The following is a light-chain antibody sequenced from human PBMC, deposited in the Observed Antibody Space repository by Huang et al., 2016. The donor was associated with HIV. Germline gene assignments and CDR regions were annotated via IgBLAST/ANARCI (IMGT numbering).Light chain of an antibody. V-gene: IGKV1-27*01. CDR3: QKYNSAPPT. CDR2: AAS. Sequence: DIQMTQSPSSLSASVGDRVTITCRASQGISNYLAWYQQKPGKLPKLLIYAASTLRSGTDFTLTSSSLQPEDVATYYCQKYNSAPPTFGPGTKVDVK. CDR1: QGISNY. J-gene: IGKJ3*01.